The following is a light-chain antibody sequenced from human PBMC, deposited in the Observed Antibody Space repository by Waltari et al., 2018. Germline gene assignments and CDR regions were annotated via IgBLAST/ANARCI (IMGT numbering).Light chain of an antibody. CDR2: AAS. CDR3: QQTYITLLT. V-gene: IGKV1-39*01. CDR1: QYVSNY. Sequence: DIQLTQSPSSLSASVGDRVTITCRADQYVSNYLNWYQQKPGKAPKLLIYAASTLHTGVTSRFSGSGSATDFTLTISSLQPEDSATYYCQQTYITLLTFGGGTKVEI. J-gene: IGKJ4*01.